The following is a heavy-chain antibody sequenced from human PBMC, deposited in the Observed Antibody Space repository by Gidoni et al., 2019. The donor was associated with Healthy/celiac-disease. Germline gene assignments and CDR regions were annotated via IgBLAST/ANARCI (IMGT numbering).Heavy chain of an antibody. J-gene: IGHJ4*02. V-gene: IGHV4-59*08. D-gene: IGHD4-17*01. CDR2: IYYSGST. CDR3: ARHAGLRADFDY. Sequence: QVQLQESGPGLVKPSETLSLTCTVSGGSISSYYWRWIRQPPGKGLEWIGYIYYSGSTNYNPSLKSRVTISVDTSKNQFSLKLSSVTAADTAVYYCARHAGLRADFDYWGQGTLVTVSS. CDR1: GGSISSYY.